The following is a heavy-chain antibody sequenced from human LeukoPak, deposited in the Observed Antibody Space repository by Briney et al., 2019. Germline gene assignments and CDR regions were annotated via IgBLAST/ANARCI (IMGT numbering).Heavy chain of an antibody. V-gene: IGHV1-8*03. CDR3: ARMDKSWVRNWFDP. J-gene: IGHJ5*02. D-gene: IGHD3-16*01. Sequence: ASVKVSCKASGYTFINYDINWVRQATGQGLEWMGWMNPNSGNTGYAQKFQGRVTITRDTSINTAYMELSSLSSEDTAIYYCARMDKSWVRNWFDPWGQGTLVTVSS. CDR1: GYTFINYD. CDR2: MNPNSGNT.